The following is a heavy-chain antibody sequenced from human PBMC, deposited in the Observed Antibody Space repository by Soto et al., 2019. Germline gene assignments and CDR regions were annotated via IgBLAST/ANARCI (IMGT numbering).Heavy chain of an antibody. V-gene: IGHV1-3*04. D-gene: IGHD1-26*01. CDR3: ARVGGLEY. CDR1: GYTFTTYG. Sequence: ASVKVSCKASGYTFTTYGVHWVRQAPEQGLEWMGWINTANGHTIYSQKFQGRVTIARDTSASTAYLEVTSLRSEDTAVYYCARVGGLEYWGQGTPVTVSS. J-gene: IGHJ4*02. CDR2: INTANGHT.